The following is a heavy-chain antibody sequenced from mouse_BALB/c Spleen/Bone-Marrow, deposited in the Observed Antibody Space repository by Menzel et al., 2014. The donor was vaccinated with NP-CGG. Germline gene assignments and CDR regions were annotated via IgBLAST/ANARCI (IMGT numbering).Heavy chain of an antibody. CDR3: SRGVLAYFDY. Sequence: VQLQQSGPELVNPGASVKVSCKASGYAFTNYNMNWVKQSHGKSLEWIGYIDPYSGGTNYNQKFRGKATLTVDKSSSTAYMHLNSLTSEDSAVYYCSRGVLAYFDYWGQGTTLTVSS. J-gene: IGHJ2*01. V-gene: IGHV1S135*01. D-gene: IGHD2-14*01. CDR1: GYAFTNYN. CDR2: IDPYSGGT.